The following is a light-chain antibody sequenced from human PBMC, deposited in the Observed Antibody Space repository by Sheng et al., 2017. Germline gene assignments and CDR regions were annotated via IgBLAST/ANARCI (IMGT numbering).Light chain of an antibody. V-gene: IGLV2-14*01. CDR3: SASTTTRTPL. CDR2: DVT. CDR1: SSDIGRSNS. J-gene: IGLJ2*01. Sequence: QSALTQPASVSGSPGQSITISCTGASSDIGRSNSVSWYQQFPGKAPKLILYDVTDRPSGVSARFSGSKSGNTASLTISGLQAEDEADYYCSASTTTRTPLFAGGTKLTVL.